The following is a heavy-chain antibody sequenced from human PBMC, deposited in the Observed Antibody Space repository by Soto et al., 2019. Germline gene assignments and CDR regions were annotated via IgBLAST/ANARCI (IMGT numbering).Heavy chain of an antibody. Sequence: SVKVSCKASGGTFSSYAISWVRQAPGQGLEWMGGIIPIFGTANYAQKFQGRVTITADESTSTAYMELSSLRSEDTAVYYCEWGENYSPTYFDYWGQGTLVTVSS. CDR2: IIPIFGTA. V-gene: IGHV1-69*13. D-gene: IGHD1-26*01. CDR1: GGTFSSYA. J-gene: IGHJ4*02. CDR3: EWGENYSPTYFDY.